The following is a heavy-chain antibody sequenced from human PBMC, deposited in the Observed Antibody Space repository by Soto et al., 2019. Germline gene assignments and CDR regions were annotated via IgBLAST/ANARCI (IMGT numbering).Heavy chain of an antibody. Sequence: EVQLVESGGGLVQPGGSLRLSCVASGFTFNYYWMHWVRQAPGKGLVWVSRIQSDGSSPDYVDSVKGQFTISRDNAKNTLYQQMNNLRAEDTAVYYCARGGDPDYWGQGTLVTVSS. D-gene: IGHD2-21*02. CDR1: GFTFNYYW. J-gene: IGHJ4*02. CDR2: IQSDGSSP. CDR3: ARGGDPDY. V-gene: IGHV3-74*01.